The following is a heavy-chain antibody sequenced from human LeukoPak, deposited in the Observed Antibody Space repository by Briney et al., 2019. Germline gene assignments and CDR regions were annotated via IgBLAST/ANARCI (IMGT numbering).Heavy chain of an antibody. CDR1: GGSISSGDYY. Sequence: SETLSLTCTVSGGSISSGDYYWSWIRQPPGKGLEWIGYIYYSGSTYYNPSLKSRVTISVDTSKNQFSLKLSSVTAADTAVYYCARDSGRVTIFGVVKASDAFDIWGQGTMVTVSS. D-gene: IGHD3-3*01. J-gene: IGHJ3*02. CDR3: ARDSGRVTIFGVVKASDAFDI. CDR2: IYYSGST. V-gene: IGHV4-30-4*08.